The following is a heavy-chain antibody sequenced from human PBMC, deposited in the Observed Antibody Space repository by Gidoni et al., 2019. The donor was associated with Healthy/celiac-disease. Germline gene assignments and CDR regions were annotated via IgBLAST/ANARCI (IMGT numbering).Heavy chain of an antibody. V-gene: IGHV4-34*01. CDR3: ARGEKFYYYDSTPWGGWFDP. Sequence: QVQLQQWGAGLLKPSETLSLTCAVYGGSFSGYYWSWIRQPPGKGLEWIGEINHSGSTNYNPSLKSRVTISVDTSKNQFSLKLSSVTAADTVVYYCARGEKFYYYDSTPWGGWFDPWGQGTLVTSPQ. D-gene: IGHD3-22*01. CDR1: GGSFSGYY. CDR2: INHSGST. J-gene: IGHJ5*02.